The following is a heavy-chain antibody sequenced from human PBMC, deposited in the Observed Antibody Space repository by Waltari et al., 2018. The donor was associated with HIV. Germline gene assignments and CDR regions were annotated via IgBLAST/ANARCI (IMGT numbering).Heavy chain of an antibody. CDR1: GYTFINFD. J-gene: IGHJ6*02. CDR2: MNPNSGNT. Sequence: QVYLVQSGPAVKRTGASVKISCKAYGYTFINFDVNWVRQAAGQGPEWLGWMNPNSGNTASPYIFEERVTMTTDVSTATAYMEMSGLTPEDTAIYYCARNSSAKGNRYFYYGLDVWGQG. V-gene: IGHV1-8*02. CDR3: ARNSSAKGNRYFYYGLDV. D-gene: IGHD3-22*01.